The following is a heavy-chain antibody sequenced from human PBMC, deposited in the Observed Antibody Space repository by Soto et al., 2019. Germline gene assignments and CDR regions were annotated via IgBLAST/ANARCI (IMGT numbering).Heavy chain of an antibody. J-gene: IGHJ4*02. CDR2: INHSGST. V-gene: IGHV4-34*01. CDR1: GGSFSGYY. CDR3: ARVESVAGTVLDFDY. D-gene: IGHD6-19*01. Sequence: PSETLSLTCAVYGGSFSGYYWSWIRRPPGKGLEWIGEINHSGSTNYNPSLKSRVTISVDTSKNQFSLKLSSVTAADTAVYYCARVESVAGTVLDFDYWGQGTLVTVSS.